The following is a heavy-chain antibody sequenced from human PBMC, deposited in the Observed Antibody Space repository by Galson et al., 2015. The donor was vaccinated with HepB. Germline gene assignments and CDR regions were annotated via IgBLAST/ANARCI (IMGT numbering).Heavy chain of an antibody. V-gene: IGHV3-15*01. J-gene: IGHJ4*02. Sequence: SLRLSCAGSEFSMSDAWMSWVRQAPGRGLDWIGRIKRKREGGTTEYGAPLKGRVSISRDESQNTLYLLMNGLETEDTAIYHCATGGHYFGAWGQGTLVTVSS. CDR2: IKRKREGGTT. CDR3: ATGGHYFGA. CDR1: EFSMSDAW. D-gene: IGHD3-10*01.